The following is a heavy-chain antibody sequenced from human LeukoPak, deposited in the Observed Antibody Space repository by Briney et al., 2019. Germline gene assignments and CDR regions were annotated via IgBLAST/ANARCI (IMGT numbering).Heavy chain of an antibody. J-gene: IGHJ4*02. CDR1: GYTFTGYY. CDR3: ARVEMAVAGINYFDY. D-gene: IGHD6-19*01. CDR2: INPNSGGT. Sequence: GASVKVSCKASGYTFTGYYMHWVRQAPGQGLEWMGRINPNSGGTNYAQKFQGRVTMTRDTSISTAYMELSSLRSEDTAVYYCARVEMAVAGINYFDYWGQGTLVTVSS. V-gene: IGHV1-2*06.